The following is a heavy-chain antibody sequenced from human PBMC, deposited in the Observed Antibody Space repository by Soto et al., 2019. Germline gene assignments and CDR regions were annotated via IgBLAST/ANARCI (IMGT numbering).Heavy chain of an antibody. CDR2: IYFTGNT. J-gene: IGHJ4*02. V-gene: IGHV4-31*03. CDR1: GGSINSGDYY. D-gene: IGHD6-13*01. Sequence: QVQLQESGPGLVKPSESLSLTCTVSGGSINSGDYYWSWIRQHPGKGLEWIGHIYFTGNTFYIPSLKSRVSISLDTPKNQFSLNLSSVTAADTAIYYCVRVLASGYSSSWYLDHWGQGTLVTVSS. CDR3: VRVLASGYSSSWYLDH.